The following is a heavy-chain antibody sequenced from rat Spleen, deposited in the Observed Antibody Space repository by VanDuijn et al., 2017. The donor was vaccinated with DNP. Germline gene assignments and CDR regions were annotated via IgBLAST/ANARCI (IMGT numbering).Heavy chain of an antibody. CDR2: ISTSGGST. J-gene: IGHJ4*01. CDR1: GFIFSNYW. D-gene: IGHD1-9*01. V-gene: IGHV5-31*01. Sequence: EVQLVESGGGPVQPGRSLKLSCVASGFIFSNYWMTWIRQAPGKGLEWVASISTSGGSTYYRDSVKGRFTVSRDNAKSTLYLQMDSLRSEYTATYYCARHTYYGYNYVMDAGGQVASVTVSS. CDR3: ARHTYYGYNYVMDA.